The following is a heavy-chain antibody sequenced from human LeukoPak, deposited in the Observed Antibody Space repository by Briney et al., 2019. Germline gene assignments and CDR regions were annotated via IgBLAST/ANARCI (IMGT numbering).Heavy chain of an antibody. CDR1: GFTFSSYA. V-gene: IGHV3-23*01. CDR3: AKAVAYYGSGSSDY. CDR2: ISGSGGST. D-gene: IGHD3-10*01. J-gene: IGHJ4*02. Sequence: GSLRLSCAASGFTFSSYAMSWVRQAPGKGLEWVSAISGSGGSTYYADSVKGRFTISRDNSKNTLYLQMNSLRAEDTAVYYCAKAVAYYGSGSSDYWGQGTLVTVSS.